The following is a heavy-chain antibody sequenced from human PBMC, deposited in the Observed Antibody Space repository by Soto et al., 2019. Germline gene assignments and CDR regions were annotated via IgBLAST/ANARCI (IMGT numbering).Heavy chain of an antibody. Sequence: GGSLRLSCAASGFTFSSYGMHWVRQAPGKGLEWVAVISYDGSNKYYADSVKGRFTISRDNSKNTLYLQMNSLRAEDTAVYYCAKEGATYYDFSPTSRYMDVWGKGTTVTVSS. D-gene: IGHD3-3*01. J-gene: IGHJ6*03. CDR3: AKEGATYYDFSPTSRYMDV. V-gene: IGHV3-30*18. CDR1: GFTFSSYG. CDR2: ISYDGSNK.